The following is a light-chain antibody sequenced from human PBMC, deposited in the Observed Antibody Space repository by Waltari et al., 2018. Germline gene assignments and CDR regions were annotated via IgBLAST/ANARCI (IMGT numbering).Light chain of an antibody. Sequence: QSVLTQPPSLSGAPGPRVTISCTGRSPNLGSGHHVPWYQQLPGTAPNLLLSCHNNRPSGVPDRCAGSRSGTSASLAITGLQAEDEADDYCQSYDNSLSGAWVFGGGTKLTVL. J-gene: IGLJ3*02. CDR3: QSYDNSLSGAWV. CDR2: CHN. V-gene: IGLV1-40*01. CDR1: SPNLGSGHH.